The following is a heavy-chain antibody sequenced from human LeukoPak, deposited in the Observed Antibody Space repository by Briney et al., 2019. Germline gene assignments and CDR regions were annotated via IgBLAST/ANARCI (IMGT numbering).Heavy chain of an antibody. CDR1: GCTFTSYG. CDR2: ISAYNGNT. D-gene: IGHD3-9*01. CDR3: ACSRGYYDILTGYYYDAFDI. V-gene: IGHV1-18*01. J-gene: IGHJ3*02. Sequence: ASVKVSCKASGCTFTSYGISWVRQAPGQGLEWMGWISAYNGNTNYAQKLQGRVTMTTDTSTSTAYMELRSLRSDDTAVYYCACSRGYYDILTGYYYDAFDIWGQGTMVTVSS.